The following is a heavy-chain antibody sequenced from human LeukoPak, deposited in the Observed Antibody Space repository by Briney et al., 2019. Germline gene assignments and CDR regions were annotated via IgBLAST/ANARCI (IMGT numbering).Heavy chain of an antibody. J-gene: IGHJ3*02. CDR1: GGTFSSYA. D-gene: IGHD1-1*01. V-gene: IGHV1-69*01. CDR2: IIPIFGTA. Sequence: SVKVSCKASGGTFSSYAISWVRQAPGQGLEWMGGIIPIFGTANYAQEFQGRVTITADESTSTAYMELSSLRSEDTAVYYCARGSTGTTFLGLFVAFDIWGQGTMVTVSS. CDR3: ARGSTGTTFLGLFVAFDI.